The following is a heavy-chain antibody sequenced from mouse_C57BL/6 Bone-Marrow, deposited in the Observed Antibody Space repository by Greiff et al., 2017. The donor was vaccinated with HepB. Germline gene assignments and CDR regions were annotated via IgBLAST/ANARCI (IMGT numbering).Heavy chain of an antibody. CDR1: GYSITSGYY. Sequence: ESGPGLVKPSQSLSLTCSVTGYSITSGYYWNWIRQFPGNKLEWMGYISYDGSNNYNPSLKNRISITRDTSKNQFFLKLNSVTTEDTATYYCAIIYGSSPYYWGQGTTLTVSS. CDR3: AIIYGSSPYY. D-gene: IGHD1-1*01. V-gene: IGHV3-6*01. CDR2: ISYDGSN. J-gene: IGHJ2*01.